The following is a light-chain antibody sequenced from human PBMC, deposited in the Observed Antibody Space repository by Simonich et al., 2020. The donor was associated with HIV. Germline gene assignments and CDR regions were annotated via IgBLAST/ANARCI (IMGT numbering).Light chain of an antibody. V-gene: IGLV1-40*01. CDR2: DVS. J-gene: IGLJ2*01. CDR1: SSNIGAGYG. Sequence: QSVLTQPPSVSGAPGQRVTISCTGSSSNIGAGYGVHWYPQLPGTAPKLMIYDVSKRPSGVPDRFSGSKSGNTASLTISGLQAEDEADYYCCSYAGSYTLVFGGGTKLTVL. CDR3: CSYAGSYTLV.